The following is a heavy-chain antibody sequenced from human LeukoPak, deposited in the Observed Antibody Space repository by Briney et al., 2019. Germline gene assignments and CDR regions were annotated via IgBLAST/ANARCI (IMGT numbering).Heavy chain of an antibody. D-gene: IGHD3/OR15-3a*01. CDR1: GFTLSDYY. CDR3: ARRRDFIDY. V-gene: IGHV3-11*01. J-gene: IGHJ4*02. CDR2: SSSSGTTI. Sequence: AGSLTLSCAASGFTLSDYYMSWIRQAPGKGLEWVSYSSSSGTTIYYADSVKGRFTISRDNAKNSLYLQMNSLRAEDTAVYYCARRRDFIDYWGQGTLVTVSS.